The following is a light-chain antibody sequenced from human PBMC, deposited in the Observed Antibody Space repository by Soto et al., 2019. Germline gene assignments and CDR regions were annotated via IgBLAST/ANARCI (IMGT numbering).Light chain of an antibody. CDR3: QQRSDWPPSIT. CDR1: QSVSNY. CDR2: DAS. Sequence: EIGLTHSPATLSLSPGERATLSCRASQSVSNYLAWYQQKPGQAPRLLIYDASNRAAGIPARFSGSGSGTDFTLTISSLEPEDFAVYYCQQRSDWPPSITFGQGTRLEI. J-gene: IGKJ5*01. V-gene: IGKV3-11*01.